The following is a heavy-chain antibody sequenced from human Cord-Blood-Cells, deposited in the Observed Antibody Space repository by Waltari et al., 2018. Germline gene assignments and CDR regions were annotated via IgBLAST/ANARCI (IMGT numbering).Heavy chain of an antibody. D-gene: IGHD5-18*01. Sequence: QVQLVQSGAEVKKPGSSVTVSCKASGGPFSSYAISGLRHPPGPGLQWLGGIIPIFGTANYAQKFQGRVTITADESTSTAYMELSSLRSEDTAVYYCARTYVDTAMVKVAADYYYYYYMDGWGKGTTVTVSS. CDR1: GGPFSSYA. V-gene: IGHV1-69*01. CDR3: ARTYVDTAMVKVAADYYYYYYMDG. CDR2: IIPIFGTA. J-gene: IGHJ6*03.